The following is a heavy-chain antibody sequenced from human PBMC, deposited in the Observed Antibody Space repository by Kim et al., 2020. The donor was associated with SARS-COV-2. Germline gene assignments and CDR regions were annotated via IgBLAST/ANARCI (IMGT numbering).Heavy chain of an antibody. Sequence: GGSLRLSCAASGFTFSSYAMSWVRQAPGKGLEWVSVIYSGGSSTYYADSVKGRFTISRDNSKNTLYLQMNSLRAEDTAVYYCAKGKGGGYSSGWYPTRYYYYGMDVWGQGTTVTVSS. CDR3: AKGKGGGYSSGWYPTRYYYYGMDV. J-gene: IGHJ6*02. V-gene: IGHV3-23*03. CDR1: GFTFSSYA. CDR2: IYSGGSST. D-gene: IGHD6-19*01.